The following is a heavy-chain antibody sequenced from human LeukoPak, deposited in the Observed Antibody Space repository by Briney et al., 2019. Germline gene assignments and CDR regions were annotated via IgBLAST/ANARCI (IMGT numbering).Heavy chain of an antibody. CDR3: AIGRPYSGYDYDYFDY. Sequence: GASVKVSCKASGYIFTAYGVNWVRQAPGQGLEWMGWINPNSGGTNYAQKFQGRVTMTRDTSISTAYMELSRLRSDDTAVYYCAIGRPYSGYDYDYFDYWGQGTLVTVSS. CDR1: GYIFTAYG. D-gene: IGHD5-12*01. CDR2: INPNSGGT. V-gene: IGHV1-2*02. J-gene: IGHJ4*02.